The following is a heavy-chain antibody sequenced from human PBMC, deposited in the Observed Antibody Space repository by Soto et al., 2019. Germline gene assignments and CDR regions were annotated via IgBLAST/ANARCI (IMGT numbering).Heavy chain of an antibody. CDR2: ISAYNGNT. D-gene: IGHD6-19*01. V-gene: IGHV1-18*01. CDR3: ARVKLPYSSGWNPIDY. J-gene: IGHJ4*02. Sequence: GASVKVSCKASGYTFTSYGISWVRQAPGQGLEWMGWISAYNGNTNYAQKLQGRVTMTTDTSTSTAYMELRSLRSDDTAVYYCARVKLPYSSGWNPIDYWGQGTLVTVSS. CDR1: GYTFTSYG.